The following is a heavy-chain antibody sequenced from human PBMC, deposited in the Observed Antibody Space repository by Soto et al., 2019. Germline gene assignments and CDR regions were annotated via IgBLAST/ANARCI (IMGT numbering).Heavy chain of an antibody. CDR3: ARGRRDGYNV. J-gene: IGHJ4*02. D-gene: IGHD5-12*01. V-gene: IGHV4-34*01. CDR1: GGSFSGYY. Sequence: PSETLSLTCAVYGGSFSGYYWSWIRQPPGKGLEWIGEINHSGSTNYNPSLKSRVTISVDTSKNQFSLKLSSVTAADTAVYYCARGRRDGYNVWGQGTLVTVSS. CDR2: INHSGST.